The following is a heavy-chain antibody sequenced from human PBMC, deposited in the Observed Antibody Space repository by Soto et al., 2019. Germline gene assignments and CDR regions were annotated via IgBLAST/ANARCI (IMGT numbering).Heavy chain of an antibody. V-gene: IGHV1-2*02. Sequence: ASVKVSCKASGYTFTGYYMHWVRQAPGQGLEWMGWINPNSGGTNYAQEFQGRVTMTRDTSISTAYMELSRLRSDDTAVYYCASPVGDNWNDVGYYGMDVWGQGTTVTVSS. CDR3: ASPVGDNWNDVGYYGMDV. CDR2: INPNSGGT. J-gene: IGHJ6*02. D-gene: IGHD1-1*01. CDR1: GYTFTGYY.